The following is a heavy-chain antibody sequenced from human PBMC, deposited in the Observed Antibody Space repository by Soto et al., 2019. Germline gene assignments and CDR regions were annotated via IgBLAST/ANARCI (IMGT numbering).Heavy chain of an antibody. CDR2: ISGSGGST. D-gene: IGHD3-9*01. J-gene: IGHJ6*02. CDR3: AKEDDIFPGPYYYYGMDV. V-gene: IGHV3-23*01. CDR1: GFTFSSYA. Sequence: HPGGSLRLSCAASGFTFSSYAMSWVRQAPGKGLEWVSAISGSGGSTYYADSVKGRFTISRDNSKNTLYLQMNSLRAEDTAVYYCAKEDDIFPGPYYYYGMDVWGQGTTVNVSS.